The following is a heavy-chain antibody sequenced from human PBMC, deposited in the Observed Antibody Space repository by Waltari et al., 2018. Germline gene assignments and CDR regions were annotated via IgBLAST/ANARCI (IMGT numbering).Heavy chain of an antibody. CDR2: IIPIFGTA. CDR3: ARDGSDYGDYEMDY. Sequence: PGQGLGGMEGIIPIFGTANYAQKFQGRVTITADESTSTAYMELSSLRSEDTAVYYCARDGSDYGDYEMDYWGQGTLVTVSS. D-gene: IGHD4-17*01. V-gene: IGHV1-69*01. J-gene: IGHJ4*02.